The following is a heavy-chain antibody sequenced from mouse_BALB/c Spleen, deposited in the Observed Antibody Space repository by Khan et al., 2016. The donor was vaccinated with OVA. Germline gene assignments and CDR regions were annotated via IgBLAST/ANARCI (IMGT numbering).Heavy chain of an antibody. D-gene: IGHD1-1*01. CDR1: GFTFSTYG. V-gene: IGHV5-6*01. CDR3: ARLAYYYDSEGFAY. Sequence: EVELVESGGDLVEPGGSLKLSCAASGFTFSTYGMSWVRQTPDKRLEWVATISTGVHYTYYPDSVRGRFTISRDNAKNTLYLQMTSLKSEDTAMFYCARLAYYYDSEGFAYWGQGTLVTVSA. J-gene: IGHJ3*01. CDR2: ISTGVHYT.